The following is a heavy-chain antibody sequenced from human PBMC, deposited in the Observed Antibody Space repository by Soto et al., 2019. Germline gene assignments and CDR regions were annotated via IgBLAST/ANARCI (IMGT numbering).Heavy chain of an antibody. CDR1: GFTVSSNY. D-gene: IGHD6-19*01. J-gene: IGHJ4*02. CDR3: ARDSTGWYSPYY. CDR2: IYSGGNT. V-gene: IGHV3-66*01. Sequence: HPGGSLRLSCAASGFTVSSNYMSWVRQAPGKGLEWVSVIYSGGNTYYADSVKGRFTISRDNSKNTLYLQMNSLRAEDTAVYYCARDSTGWYSPYYWGQGTLVTVSS.